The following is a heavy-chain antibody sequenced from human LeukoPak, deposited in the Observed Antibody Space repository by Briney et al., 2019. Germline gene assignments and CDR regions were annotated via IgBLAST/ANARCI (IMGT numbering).Heavy chain of an antibody. Sequence: PGGSLRLSCAASGFTFSSYGMHWVRQAPGKGLEWVAVIWYDGSNKYYADSVKGRFTISRDNSKNTLYLQMNSLRAEGTAVYYCARDRQWLVLWGPSYYFDYWGQGTLVTVSS. CDR3: ARDRQWLVLWGPSYYFDY. V-gene: IGHV3-33*01. D-gene: IGHD6-19*01. J-gene: IGHJ4*02. CDR2: IWYDGSNK. CDR1: GFTFSSYG.